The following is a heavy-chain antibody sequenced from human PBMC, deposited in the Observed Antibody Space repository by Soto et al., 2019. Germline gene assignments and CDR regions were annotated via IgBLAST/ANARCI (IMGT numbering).Heavy chain of an antibody. CDR2: IKQDGSEK. CDR1: GFTFSSYW. CDR3: ARVVYEGSYYFDY. Sequence: GGSLRLSCAASGFTFSSYWMSWVRQAPGKGLEWVANIKQDGSEKYYVDSVKGRFTISRDNAKNSLYLLMNSLRAEDTAVYYFARVVYEGSYYFDYWGQGTLVTVSS. V-gene: IGHV3-7*01. J-gene: IGHJ4*02. D-gene: IGHD1-26*01.